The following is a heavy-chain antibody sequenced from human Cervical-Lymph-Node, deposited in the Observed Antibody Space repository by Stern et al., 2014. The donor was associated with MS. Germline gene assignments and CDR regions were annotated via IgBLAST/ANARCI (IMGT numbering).Heavy chain of an antibody. J-gene: IGHJ4*02. Sequence: VQLVESGPRLVKPSETLSLTCSVSGGSISTYRWNWIRQSPGKGLEWIGYSYYDGSTNYNFSLKSRVIISVDRSGNQYSLKLSSVTAADTAVYYCARSPHAGSGWLYYFDYWGQGALVTVSS. V-gene: IGHV4-59*01. D-gene: IGHD6-19*01. CDR3: ARSPHAGSGWLYYFDY. CDR2: SYYDGST. CDR1: GGSISTYR.